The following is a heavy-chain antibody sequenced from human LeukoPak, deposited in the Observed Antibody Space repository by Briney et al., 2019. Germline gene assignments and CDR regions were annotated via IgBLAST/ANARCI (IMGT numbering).Heavy chain of an antibody. CDR3: ARDFGFWSGYSSFDY. CDR1: GGSISSSSYY. Sequence: RPSETLSLTCTVSGGSISSSSYYWGWIRQPPGKGLEWIGSIYYSGSTYYNPSLKSRVTISVDTSKNQFSLKLSSVTAADTAVYYCARDFGFWSGYSSFDYWGQGTLVTVSS. J-gene: IGHJ4*02. CDR2: IYYSGST. D-gene: IGHD3-3*01. V-gene: IGHV4-39*07.